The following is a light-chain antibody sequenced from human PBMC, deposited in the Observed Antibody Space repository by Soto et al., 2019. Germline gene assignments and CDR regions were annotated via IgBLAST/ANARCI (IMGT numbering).Light chain of an antibody. Sequence: DIVMTQSPDSLAVSLGERATINCKSSQSVLYSSNNKNYLAWHQQKPGQPPKLLISWSSTRESGIPDRFSGSGSGTDFTLTISSLQAEDVAVYYCQQYYSTPQTFGQGTRLEIK. CDR3: QQYYSTPQT. CDR2: WSS. V-gene: IGKV4-1*01. CDR1: QSVLYSSNNKNY. J-gene: IGKJ5*01.